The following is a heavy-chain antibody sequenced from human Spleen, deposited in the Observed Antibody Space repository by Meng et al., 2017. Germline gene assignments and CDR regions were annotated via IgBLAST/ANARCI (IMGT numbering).Heavy chain of an antibody. CDR1: GYTVINNY. J-gene: IGHJ5*02. CDR3: AREVRRGWFDP. V-gene: IGHV1-46*01. CDR2: INPYGGSS. Sequence: QVLGVQSGAEVKKPGASVKVSCKASGYTVINNYMHWVRQAPGQGLEWMGIINPYGGSSNYAEKLQHRVSMTSDTSTNTVYMELSGLEFQDTAVYYCAREVRRGWFDPWGQGTLVTVSS. D-gene: IGHD3-10*01.